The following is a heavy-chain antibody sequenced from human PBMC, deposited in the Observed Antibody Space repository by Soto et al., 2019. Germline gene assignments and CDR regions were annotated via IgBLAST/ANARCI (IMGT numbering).Heavy chain of an antibody. CDR2: VIPIFGTV. J-gene: IGHJ6*02. CDR1: GGTFSSYV. V-gene: IGHV1-69*12. Sequence: QVQLVQSGAEVKKPGSSVKVSCKASGGTFSSYVISWVRHAPGQGLEWMGGVIPIFGTVNYAQKFQGRVTITADESTSTAYMELSSLRSEDTAVYYCARLPRAIVPTLEGGLDVWGQGTTVTVSS. CDR3: ARLPRAIVPTLEGGLDV. D-gene: IGHD5-12*01.